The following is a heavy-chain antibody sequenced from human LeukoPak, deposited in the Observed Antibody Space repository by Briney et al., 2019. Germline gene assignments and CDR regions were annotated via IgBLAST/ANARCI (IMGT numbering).Heavy chain of an antibody. CDR1: GFTFSSNS. V-gene: IGHV3-23*01. CDR3: TSWSGFGDY. Sequence: GGSLRLSCAAPGFTFSSNSMTWVRQPPGKGLEWVSGISGSGDSTFYADSVKGRFTISRDNSRNTLYLQMSSLSPDDTAVYYCTSWSGFGDYWGQGTLVTVSS. J-gene: IGHJ4*02. D-gene: IGHD3-10*01. CDR2: ISGSGDST.